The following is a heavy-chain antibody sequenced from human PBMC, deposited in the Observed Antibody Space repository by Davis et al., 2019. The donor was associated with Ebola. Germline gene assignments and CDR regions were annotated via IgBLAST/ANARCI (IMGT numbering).Heavy chain of an antibody. CDR1: GFTFSSYA. D-gene: IGHD3-3*01. CDR2: ISGSGGST. J-gene: IGHJ5*02. V-gene: IGHV3-23*01. Sequence: GESLKISCAASGFTFSSYAMSWVRQAPGKGLEWVSAISGSGGSTYYADSVKGRFTISRDNSKNTLYLQMNSLRAEDTAVYYCAKDDFWSGYSNYNWFDPWGQGTLVTVSS. CDR3: AKDDFWSGYSNYNWFDP.